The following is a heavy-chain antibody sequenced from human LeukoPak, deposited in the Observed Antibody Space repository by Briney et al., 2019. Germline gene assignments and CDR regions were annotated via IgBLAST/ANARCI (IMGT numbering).Heavy chain of an antibody. J-gene: IGHJ4*02. Sequence: ASVKVSCKATGYTFMSYGIHWVRQAPGQGLEWMGWSSVYNGNTKYAQKFQGRVTMTTDSSTSTAYMELRTLISDDTAVYYCAKGRRVDADDHFDYWGQGTLVTVSS. CDR1: GYTFMSYG. V-gene: IGHV1-18*01. CDR2: SSVYNGNT. CDR3: AKGRRVDADDHFDY. D-gene: IGHD1-1*01.